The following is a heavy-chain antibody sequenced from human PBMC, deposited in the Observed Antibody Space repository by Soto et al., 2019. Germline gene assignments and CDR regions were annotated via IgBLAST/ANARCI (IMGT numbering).Heavy chain of an antibody. CDR2: IYYSGST. D-gene: IGHD3-9*01. V-gene: IGHV4-39*01. J-gene: IGHJ3*02. CDR3: ARRQLLSRERYFDSPYAFDI. Sequence: SETLSLTCTVSGGSISSSSYYWGWIRQPPGKGLEWIGSIYYSGSTHYNPSLKSRVTISVDTSKNQFSLKLSSVTAADTAVYYCARRQLLSRERYFDSPYAFDIWGQGTMVTVSS. CDR1: GGSISSSSYY.